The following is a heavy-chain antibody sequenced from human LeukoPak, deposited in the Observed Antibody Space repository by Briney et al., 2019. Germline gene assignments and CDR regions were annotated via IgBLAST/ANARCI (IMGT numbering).Heavy chain of an antibody. CDR1: GDSVSNNNAA. V-gene: IGHV6-1*01. Sequence: SQTLSLTFAISGDSVSNNNAAWNWLRQSPSRGLEWLGRTYYRSKWYNDYAVSLKSRITINPDTSKNQFSLQLNSVTPEDTAVYYCARASHNYGSYDYWGQGTLVTVSS. J-gene: IGHJ4*02. CDR3: ARASHNYGSYDY. D-gene: IGHD3-10*01. CDR2: TYYRSKWYN.